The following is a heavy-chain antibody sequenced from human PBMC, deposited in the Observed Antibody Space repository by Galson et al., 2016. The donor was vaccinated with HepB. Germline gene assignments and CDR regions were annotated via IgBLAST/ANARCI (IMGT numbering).Heavy chain of an antibody. Sequence: SLRLSCAASGFTFSNYGMHWVRQPPGKGLEWVSTISGSGDKTYYIDSVKGRFTISRDNSKDTLYLQMHRLRVEDTAVYYCVSPSGYCSSLSCPFDYWGPGTLVSVSS. CDR3: VSPSGYCSSLSCPFDY. J-gene: IGHJ4*02. V-gene: IGHV3-23*01. CDR2: ISGSGDKT. CDR1: GFTFSNYG. D-gene: IGHD2-2*01.